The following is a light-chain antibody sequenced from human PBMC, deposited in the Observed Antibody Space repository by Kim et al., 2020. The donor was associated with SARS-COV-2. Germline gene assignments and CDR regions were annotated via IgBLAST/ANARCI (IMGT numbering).Light chain of an antibody. V-gene: IGKV3-20*01. Sequence: EIVLTQSPGTLSLSPGERATLSCRASQSVSNDYLAWYQKKPGQAPRLLIYGASIRATGIPDRFNGGGSGTDFTLTISRLEPEDFAVYYCQQYGRSPRTFGQGTKVDIK. CDR3: QQYGRSPRT. CDR1: QSVSNDY. CDR2: GAS. J-gene: IGKJ1*01.